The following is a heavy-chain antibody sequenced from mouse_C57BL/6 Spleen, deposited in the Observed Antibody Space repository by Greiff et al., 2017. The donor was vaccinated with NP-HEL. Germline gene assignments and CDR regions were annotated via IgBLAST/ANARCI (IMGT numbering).Heavy chain of an antibody. CDR1: GYSITSGYY. J-gene: IGHJ3*01. Sequence: EVKLQESGPGLVKPSQSLSLTCSVTGYSITSGYYWNWIRQFPGNKLEWMGYISYDGSNNYNPSLKNRISITRDTSKNQFFLKLNSVTTEDTATYYCAREGKLRLPFAYWGQGTLVTVSA. D-gene: IGHD3-2*02. CDR2: ISYDGSN. CDR3: AREGKLRLPFAY. V-gene: IGHV3-6*01.